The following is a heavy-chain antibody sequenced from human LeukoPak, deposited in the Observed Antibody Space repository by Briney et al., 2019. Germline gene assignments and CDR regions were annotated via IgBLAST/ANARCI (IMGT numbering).Heavy chain of an antibody. D-gene: IGHD3-22*01. CDR2: IYHSGST. CDR3: ARDGYYYDSSGYYLDAFDI. V-gene: IGHV4-38-2*02. CDR1: GGSISSGYY. J-gene: IGHJ3*02. Sequence: SETLSLTCTVSGGSISSGYYWGWIRQPPGKGLEWIGSIYHSGSTYYNPSLKSRVTISVDTSKNQFSLKLSSVTAADTAVYYCARDGYYYDSSGYYLDAFDIWGQGTMVTVSS.